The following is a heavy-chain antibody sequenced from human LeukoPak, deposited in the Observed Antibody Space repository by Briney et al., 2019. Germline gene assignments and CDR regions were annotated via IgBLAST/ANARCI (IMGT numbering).Heavy chain of an antibody. CDR3: VSGGGYQLPRFDY. CDR2: IRYDGSNK. Sequence: GGSLRLSCAASGFTFSSYGMHWVRQAPGKGLEWVAFIRYDGSNKYYADSVKGRFTISRDNSKNTLFLQMNRLRAEDTALYYCVSGGGYQLPRFDYWGQGTLVTVSS. J-gene: IGHJ4*02. V-gene: IGHV3-30*02. CDR1: GFTFSSYG. D-gene: IGHD2-2*01.